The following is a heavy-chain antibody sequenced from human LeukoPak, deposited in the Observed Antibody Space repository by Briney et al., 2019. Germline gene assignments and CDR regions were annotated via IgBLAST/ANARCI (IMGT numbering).Heavy chain of an antibody. J-gene: IGHJ4*02. V-gene: IGHV1-2*02. Sequence: ASVKVSCKASGYTFTGYYMHWVRQAPGQGLEWMGWINPNSGGTNYAQKFQGRVTMTRDTSISTAYMELSRLRSDDTAVYYCARDSVPFDGFFDYWGQGTLVTVSS. CDR2: INPNSGGT. CDR3: ARDSVPFDGFFDY. CDR1: GYTFTGYY. D-gene: IGHD5-24*01.